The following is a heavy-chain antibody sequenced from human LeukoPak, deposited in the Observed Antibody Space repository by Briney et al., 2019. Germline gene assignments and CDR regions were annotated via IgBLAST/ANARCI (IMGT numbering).Heavy chain of an antibody. V-gene: IGHV4-59*01. CDR3: ASGSSTVKFYYGIDV. J-gene: IGHJ6*02. CDR1: GGSISSYY. D-gene: IGHD4-17*01. Sequence: SETLSLICTVSGGSISSYYWSWIRQAPGKGLEWIGYMYYSGSTNYNPSLKNRVTISVDTSKNQFSLKLTSVTAADTAVYYCASGSSTVKFYYGIDVWGRGTTVTVSS. CDR2: MYYSGST.